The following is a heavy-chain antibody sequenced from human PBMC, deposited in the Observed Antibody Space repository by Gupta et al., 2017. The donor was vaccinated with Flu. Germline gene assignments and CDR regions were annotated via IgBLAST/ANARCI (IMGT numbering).Heavy chain of an antibody. CDR1: FTGYF. CDR2: IDPKSGDT. D-gene: IGHD4-4*01. Sequence: FTGYFIHWVRQAPGQGLEWMAWIDPKSGDTKYAQKFQDRITLTRDTSISTASMEMSRLRSDDSAAYYCARAFSNFYGVDVWGQGTSVTVSS. CDR3: ARAFSNFYGVDV. V-gene: IGHV1-2*02. J-gene: IGHJ6*02.